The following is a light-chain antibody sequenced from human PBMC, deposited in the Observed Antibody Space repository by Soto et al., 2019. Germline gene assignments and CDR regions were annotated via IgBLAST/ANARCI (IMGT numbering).Light chain of an antibody. CDR1: SGYSNYK. Sequence: QPVLTQPPSASASLGASVTLTCTLSSGYSNYKVDWYQQRPGKGPRFVMRVGTGGIVGSKGDGIPDRFSVLGSGLNRYLTIKNIQAEDESDCHCGADHGSGSNFLVVFGGGTKLTVL. V-gene: IGLV9-49*01. J-gene: IGLJ2*01. CDR3: GADHGSGSNFLVV. CDR2: VGTGGIVG.